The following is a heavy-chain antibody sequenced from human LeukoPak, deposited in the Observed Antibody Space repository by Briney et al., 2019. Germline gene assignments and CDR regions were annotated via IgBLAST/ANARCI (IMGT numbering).Heavy chain of an antibody. Sequence: GGSLRLSCAASGFTFSRYEMNWVRQAPGKGLEWVSYISSSSSTIYYADSVKGRFTISRDNAKNSLYLQMNSLRAEDTAVYYCARDWVVVPAAHPFDYWGQGTLVTVSS. V-gene: IGHV3-48*01. CDR3: ARDWVVVPAAHPFDY. D-gene: IGHD2-2*01. CDR1: GFTFSRYE. J-gene: IGHJ4*02. CDR2: ISSSSSTI.